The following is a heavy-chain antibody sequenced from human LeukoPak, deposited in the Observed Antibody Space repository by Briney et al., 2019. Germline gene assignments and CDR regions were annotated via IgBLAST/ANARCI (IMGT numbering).Heavy chain of an antibody. CDR3: ASQGAGGSSSQDY. V-gene: IGHV1-69*04. CDR2: IIPILGIA. CDR1: GGSFSSYA. Sequence: ASVKVSCKASGGSFSSYAISWVRQAPGQGLEWMGRIIPILGIANYAQKFQGRVTITADKSTSTAYMELSSLRSEDTAVYYCASQGAGGSSSQDYWGQGTLVTVSS. D-gene: IGHD6-13*01. J-gene: IGHJ4*02.